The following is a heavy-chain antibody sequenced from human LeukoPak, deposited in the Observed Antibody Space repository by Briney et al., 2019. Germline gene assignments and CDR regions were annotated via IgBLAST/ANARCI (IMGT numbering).Heavy chain of an antibody. V-gene: IGHV1-46*01. CDR1: GYTFTSYY. CDR3: ARGARGDGYNSPWAGYDY. CDR2: INPSGGST. Sequence: ASVKVSCKASGYTFTSYYMHWVRQAPGQGLEWMGIINPSGGSTSYAQKFQGRVTMTGDTSTSTVYMELSSLRSEDTAVYYCARGARGDGYNSPWAGYDYWGQGTLVTVSS. J-gene: IGHJ4*02. D-gene: IGHD5-24*01.